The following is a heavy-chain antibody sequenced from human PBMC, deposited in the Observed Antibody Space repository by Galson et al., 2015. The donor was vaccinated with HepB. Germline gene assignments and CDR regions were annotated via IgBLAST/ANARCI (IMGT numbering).Heavy chain of an antibody. J-gene: IGHJ6*02. Sequence: SLRLSCASSGFTLSTYSMNWVRQAPGKGLEWVSSISSNSLYVYYADSVRGRFTVSRDNAKNSHYLQMNSLSAEDTAVYYCARVYGSGSYGYGMDVWGQGTTVTVS. CDR2: ISSNSLYV. D-gene: IGHD3-10*01. V-gene: IGHV3-21*01. CDR3: ARVYGSGSYGYGMDV. CDR1: GFTLSTYS.